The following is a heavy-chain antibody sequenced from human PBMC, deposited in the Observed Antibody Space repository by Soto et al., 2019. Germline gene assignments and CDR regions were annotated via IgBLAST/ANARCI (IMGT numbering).Heavy chain of an antibody. J-gene: IGHJ4*02. V-gene: IGHV3-21*01. CDR3: ARGPNPGTTLM. CDR1: GFTFSSYS. Sequence: GGSLRLSCAASGFTFSSYSMNWVRQAPGKGLEWVSSISSSSSYIYYADSVKGRFTISRDNAKNSLYLQMNSLRAEDTAVYYCARGPNPGTTLMWGQGTLVTVSS. D-gene: IGHD1-7*01. CDR2: ISSSSSYI.